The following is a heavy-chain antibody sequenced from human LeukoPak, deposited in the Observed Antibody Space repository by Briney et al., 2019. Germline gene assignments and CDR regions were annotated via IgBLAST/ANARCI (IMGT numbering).Heavy chain of an antibody. D-gene: IGHD6-19*01. Sequence: SETLSLTCAVYGGSFSGYYWSWIRQPPGKGLEWIGEINHSGSTNYNPALKSRVTISVDTSKNQFSLKLSSVTAADTAVYYCASSFPIAVAGKGTFDYWGQGTRVTVSS. V-gene: IGHV4-34*01. J-gene: IGHJ4*02. CDR1: GGSFSGYY. CDR3: ASSFPIAVAGKGTFDY. CDR2: INHSGST.